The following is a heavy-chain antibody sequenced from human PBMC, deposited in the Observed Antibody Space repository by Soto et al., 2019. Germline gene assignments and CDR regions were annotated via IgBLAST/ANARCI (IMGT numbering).Heavy chain of an antibody. J-gene: IGHJ4*02. CDR2: ISVSGGST. CDR1: GFTFRNYA. CDR3: AKGMYYYDSSGYRLFDY. Sequence: VQLLDSGGGLIQPGGSLRLSCAASGFTFRNYAMNWVRQAPGKGLEWVSGISVSGGSTYYADSVKGRFTVSRDNSKSTVFLQMNSLRAEDTAVYFCAKGMYYYDSSGYRLFDYWGQGTLVTVSS. V-gene: IGHV3-23*01. D-gene: IGHD3-22*01.